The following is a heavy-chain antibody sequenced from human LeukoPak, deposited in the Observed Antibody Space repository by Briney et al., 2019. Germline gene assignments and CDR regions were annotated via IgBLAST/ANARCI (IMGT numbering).Heavy chain of an antibody. CDR2: MNPNSGNT. CDR1: GYTFTSYD. J-gene: IGHJ4*02. CDR3: ARGLGCSNGVCYNY. Sequence: ASLKVSCKASGYTFTSYDINWVRQATGQGLEWMGWMNPNSGNTGYAQKFQGRVTMTRNTSISTAYMELSSLRSEDTAVYYCARGLGCSNGVCYNYWGQGTLVTVSS. V-gene: IGHV1-8*01. D-gene: IGHD2-8*01.